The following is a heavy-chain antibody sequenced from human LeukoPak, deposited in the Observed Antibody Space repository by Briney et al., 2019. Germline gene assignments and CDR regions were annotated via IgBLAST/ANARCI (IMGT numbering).Heavy chain of an antibody. CDR1: EFSVGSNY. CDR2: IYSGGST. J-gene: IGHJ6*03. Sequence: GGSLRLSCAASEFSVGSNYMTWVRQAPGKGLEWVSLIYSGGSTYYADSVKGRFTISRDNSKNTLYLQMNSLRAEDTAVYYCTKHFVRYFDWTAPHYMDVWGKGTTVTISS. D-gene: IGHD3-9*01. V-gene: IGHV3-66*04. CDR3: TKHFVRYFDWTAPHYMDV.